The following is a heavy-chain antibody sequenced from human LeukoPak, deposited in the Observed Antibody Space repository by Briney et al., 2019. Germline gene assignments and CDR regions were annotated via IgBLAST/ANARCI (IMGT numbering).Heavy chain of an antibody. J-gene: IGHJ4*02. V-gene: IGHV3-30*18. CDR2: ISYDGGDK. Sequence: GGSLRLSCAASGFSFNNYAMYWVRQAPGKGLEWVTLISYDGGDKYYAESMKGRITISRDNAENTLYLQMNNLRPDDTAFYFCVKEGVEYSYSYGDYWGQGTLVTVSS. D-gene: IGHD3-16*01. CDR1: GFSFNNYA. CDR3: VKEGVEYSYSYGDY.